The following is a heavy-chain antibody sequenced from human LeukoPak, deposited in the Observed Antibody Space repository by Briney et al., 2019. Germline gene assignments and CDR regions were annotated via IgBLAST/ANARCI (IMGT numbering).Heavy chain of an antibody. V-gene: IGHV1-2*06. CDR1: GYTFTCYY. CDR3: ARDWDYYYDSSGYLDS. D-gene: IGHD3-22*01. CDR2: INPNSGGT. J-gene: IGHJ4*02. Sequence: ASVKVSCKASGYTFTCYYMHWVRQAPGQGLEWMGRINPNSGGTNYAQKFQGRVTMTRDTSISTAYMELSRLRSDDTAGYYCARDWDYYYDSSGYLDSWGQGTLVTVSS.